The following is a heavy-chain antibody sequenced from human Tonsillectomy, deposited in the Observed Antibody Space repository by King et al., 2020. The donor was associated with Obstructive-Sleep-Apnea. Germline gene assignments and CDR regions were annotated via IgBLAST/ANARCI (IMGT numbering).Heavy chain of an antibody. V-gene: IGHV3-64D*06. CDR2: ISSNGGST. D-gene: IGHD6-13*01. CDR3: VSSGSSSWYHDLAEYFQH. J-gene: IGHJ1*01. CDR1: GFTFSSYA. Sequence: VQLVQSGGGLVQPGGSLRLSCSASGFTFSSYAMHWVRQAPWKGLEYVSAISSNGGSTYYADSVKGKFTISRDNSKNTLYLQMSSLRAEDTAVYYCVSSGSSSWYHDLAEYFQHWGQGTLVTVSS.